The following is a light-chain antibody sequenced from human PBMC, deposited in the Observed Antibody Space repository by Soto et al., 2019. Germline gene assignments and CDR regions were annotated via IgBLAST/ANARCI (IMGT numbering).Light chain of an antibody. Sequence: EIVMTQSPGTLSMSPGERATLSCRASQSVSFNLAWYQQLPGQAPRLLIYGASTRATGVPDRFSGSGSGTEFTLTINSLQSEDSAVYYCQQYTDWPRGTFGQGTKVEIK. CDR2: GAS. V-gene: IGKV3-15*01. CDR3: QQYTDWPRGT. J-gene: IGKJ1*01. CDR1: QSVSFN.